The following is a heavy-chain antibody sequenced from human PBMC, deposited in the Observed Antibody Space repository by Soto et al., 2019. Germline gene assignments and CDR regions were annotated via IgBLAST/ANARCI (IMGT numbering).Heavy chain of an antibody. CDR3: ARIIAAAGGRRYFDL. Sequence: QVQLVESGGGLVKPGGSLRLSCAASGFTFSDYYMSWIRQAPGKGLEWVSYISSSSSYTNYADSVKGRFTISRDNAKNSLYLQMTSMRAEATAVYYCARIIAAAGGRRYFDLWGRGTLVTVSS. CDR2: ISSSSSYT. CDR1: GFTFSDYY. V-gene: IGHV3-11*05. D-gene: IGHD6-13*01. J-gene: IGHJ2*01.